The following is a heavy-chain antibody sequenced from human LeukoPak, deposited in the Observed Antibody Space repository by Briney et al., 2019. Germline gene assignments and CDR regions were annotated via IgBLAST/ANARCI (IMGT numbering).Heavy chain of an antibody. D-gene: IGHD4-23*01. V-gene: IGHV1-8*01. CDR3: ARGGGKRTPKNWFDP. J-gene: IGHJ5*02. CDR2: MNTNSGST. Sequence: SSVKVSCKASGYTFTSYDINWVRQPTGQGLEWMGWMNTNSGSTGYAQKFQGRVTMTRNTSISTAYMELSSLRSEDTAVYYCARGGGKRTPKNWFDPWGQGTLVTVSS. CDR1: GYTFTSYD.